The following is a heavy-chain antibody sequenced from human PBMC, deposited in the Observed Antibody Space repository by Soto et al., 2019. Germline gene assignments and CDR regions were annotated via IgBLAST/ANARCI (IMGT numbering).Heavy chain of an antibody. CDR1: GGSFSGYY. Sequence: LSLTCAVYGGSFSGYYWSWIRQPPGKGLEWIGEIDHSGSTNYNPSLKSRVTISVDTSKNQFSLKLSSVTAADTAVYYCARGPYYDFWSGLPPGDNWFDPWGQGTLVTVSS. D-gene: IGHD3-3*01. J-gene: IGHJ5*02. CDR2: IDHSGST. V-gene: IGHV4-34*01. CDR3: ARGPYYDFWSGLPPGDNWFDP.